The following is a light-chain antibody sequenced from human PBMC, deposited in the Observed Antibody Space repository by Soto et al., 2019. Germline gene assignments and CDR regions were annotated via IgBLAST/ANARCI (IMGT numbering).Light chain of an antibody. J-gene: IGKJ2*01. Sequence: EIVMTQSPATLSVSPGERASLSCRASQSVGSNLAWYQQTAGQAPRLLIYGASTRATGIPARFSGSGSGTGFTLTISSLQSEDFAVYSCQQYTNLPYTFGQGTKLEIK. CDR3: QQYTNLPYT. CDR2: GAS. CDR1: QSVGSN. V-gene: IGKV3-15*01.